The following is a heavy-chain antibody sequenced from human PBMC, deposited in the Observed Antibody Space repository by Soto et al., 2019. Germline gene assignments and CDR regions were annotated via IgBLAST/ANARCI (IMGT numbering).Heavy chain of an antibody. Sequence: EVQLLESGGGLVQPGGSLRLSCAASGFTFSSYAMSWFRQAPGKGLEWVSAISGSGGSTYYADSVKGRFTISRDNSKNTLYLQMNSLRAEDTAVYYCAKDQRVTTGYFDYWGQGTLVTVSS. V-gene: IGHV3-23*01. CDR2: ISGSGGST. CDR3: AKDQRVTTGYFDY. J-gene: IGHJ4*02. D-gene: IGHD4-17*01. CDR1: GFTFSSYA.